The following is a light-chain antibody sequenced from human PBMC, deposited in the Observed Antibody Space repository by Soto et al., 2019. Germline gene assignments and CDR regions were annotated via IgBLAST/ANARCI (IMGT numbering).Light chain of an antibody. CDR3: CSFAGSDTDV. CDR1: SSDVGSSNP. J-gene: IGLJ1*01. Sequence: QSALTQPASVSGSPGQSITISCAGTSSDVGSSNPVSWYQQHPGKAPKVMIYEGSERPSGVSNRFSGSKSGNTASLTISGLQAEDEADDYCCSFAGSDTDVFGTGTKLTVL. V-gene: IGLV2-23*01. CDR2: EGS.